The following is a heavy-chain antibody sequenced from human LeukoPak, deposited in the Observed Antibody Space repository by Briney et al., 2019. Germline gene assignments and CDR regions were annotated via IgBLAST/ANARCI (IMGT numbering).Heavy chain of an antibody. D-gene: IGHD4-17*01. V-gene: IGHV3-11*06. Sequence: GGSLRLSCAASGFTFSDYYMSWIRQAPGKGLEWVSYISSSSSYTNYADSVKGRFTISRDNAKNSLYLQMNSLRVEDTAVYYCARDRWYGDYSGKYYFDYWGQGTLVTVSS. CDR2: ISSSSSYT. J-gene: IGHJ4*02. CDR3: ARDRWYGDYSGKYYFDY. CDR1: GFTFSDYY.